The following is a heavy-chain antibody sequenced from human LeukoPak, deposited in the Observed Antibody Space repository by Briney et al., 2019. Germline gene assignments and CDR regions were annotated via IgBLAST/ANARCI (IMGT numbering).Heavy chain of an antibody. V-gene: IGHV4-59*12. CDR2: IYYSGST. CDR3: ARPDRTGPFDY. J-gene: IGHJ4*02. Sequence: SETLSLTCTVAGGSINSYYWSWIRQPPGKGLEWIGYIYYSGSTNYNPSLKSRVTISVDTSKNQFSLKLSSVTAADTAVYYCARPDRTGPFDYWGQGTLVTVSS. D-gene: IGHD1-14*01. CDR1: GGSINSYY.